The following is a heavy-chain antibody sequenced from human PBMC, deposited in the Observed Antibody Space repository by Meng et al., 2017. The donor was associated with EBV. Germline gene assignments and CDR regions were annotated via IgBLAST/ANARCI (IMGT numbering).Heavy chain of an antibody. D-gene: IGHD1/OR15-1a*01. Sequence: VQLVEFGVEVKKPGASVKVSCKASGYTFTSYYLHWVRQAPGQGLEWMGIIIPAGGNTNYAQKFRGRFTMTRDTSTSTVYMDLSILTSEDTAVYYCVRELVGGTFDYWGQGTLVTVSS. CDR2: IIPAGGNT. CDR1: GYTFTSYY. J-gene: IGHJ4*02. V-gene: IGHV1-46*01. CDR3: VRELVGGTFDY.